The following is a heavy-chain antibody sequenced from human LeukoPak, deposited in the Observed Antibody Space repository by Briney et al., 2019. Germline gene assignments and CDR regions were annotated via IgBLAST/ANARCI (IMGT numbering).Heavy chain of an antibody. CDR2: INSDGSRT. D-gene: IGHD6-13*01. CDR3: ARGSWSAADTNIDY. Sequence: GGSLRLSCAASGFALSTYWMHWVRQGPGKGLAWVSCINSDGSRTTYADSVKGRFTISRDNAKNTLYLQMNTLRVEDTAVYYCARGSWSAADTNIDYWGQGTLVTVSS. J-gene: IGHJ4*02. V-gene: IGHV3-74*01. CDR1: GFALSTYW.